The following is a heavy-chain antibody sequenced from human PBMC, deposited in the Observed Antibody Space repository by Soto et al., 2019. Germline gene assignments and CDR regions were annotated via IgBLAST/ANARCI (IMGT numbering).Heavy chain of an antibody. CDR1: GGTFKNNG. CDR2: IIPVFGTT. V-gene: IGHV1-69*05. J-gene: IGHJ4*02. D-gene: IGHD3-3*01. CDR3: VRDGARITVFGVVYYFDH. Sequence: SVKVSCKAPGGTFKNNGISWVRQAPGQGLEWMGGIIPVFGTTNYAQKFQGRVAITRDTSASTAYMELSSLRSEDTAVYFCVRDGARITVFGVVYYFDHWGQGTLVTVSS.